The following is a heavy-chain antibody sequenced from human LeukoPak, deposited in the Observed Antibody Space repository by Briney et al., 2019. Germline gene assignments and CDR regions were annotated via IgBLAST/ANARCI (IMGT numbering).Heavy chain of an antibody. CDR1: GCSINNSY. Sequence: SETLSLTCTVSGCSINNSYWTGIRQPPGKGLEWIGHIYYSGSTNYSPSLKSRVTISVDTSKNQFSLKLSSVTAADTAVYYCAREVVVITTWDDAFDIWGQGTMVTVSS. CDR2: IYYSGST. CDR3: AREVVVITTWDDAFDI. J-gene: IGHJ3*02. D-gene: IGHD3-22*01. V-gene: IGHV4-59*12.